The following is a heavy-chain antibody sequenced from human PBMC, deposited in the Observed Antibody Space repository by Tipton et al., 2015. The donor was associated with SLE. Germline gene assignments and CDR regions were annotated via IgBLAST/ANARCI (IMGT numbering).Heavy chain of an antibody. Sequence: SLRLSCAASGFTFSRYWMSWVRQAPEKGLEWVANIKEDGSAKYYVDSVKGRFTISRDNAKNSLYLQMNSLRAEDTAVYYCALSITVFDNWGQGTLVTVSS. D-gene: IGHD3-3*01. J-gene: IGHJ4*02. CDR2: IKEDGSAK. CDR1: GFTFSRYW. V-gene: IGHV3-7*01. CDR3: ALSITVFDN.